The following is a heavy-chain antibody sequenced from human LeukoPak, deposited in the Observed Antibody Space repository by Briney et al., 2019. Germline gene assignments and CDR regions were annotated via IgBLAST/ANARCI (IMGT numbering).Heavy chain of an antibody. CDR2: IWYDGSNK. CDR3: ARATGSYYSLGY. D-gene: IGHD1-26*01. J-gene: IGHJ4*02. Sequence: GGSLRLSCAASGFTFSSFGMHWVRQAPGKGLEWVAVIWYDGSNKYYADSVKGRFTISRDNSKNTLYLQMNSLRAEDTAVYYCARATGSYYSLGYWGQGTLVTVSS. CDR1: GFTFSSFG. V-gene: IGHV3-33*01.